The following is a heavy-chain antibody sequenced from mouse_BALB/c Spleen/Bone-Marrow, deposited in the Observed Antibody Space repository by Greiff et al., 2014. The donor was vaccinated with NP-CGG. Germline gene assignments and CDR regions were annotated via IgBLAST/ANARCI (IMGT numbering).Heavy chain of an antibody. D-gene: IGHD2-4*01. J-gene: IGHJ4*01. CDR2: INPYNDVT. Sequence: EVQLQESGPELVKPGASVKMSCRASVYTFTSNIINWVKQKPGQGLEWIGYINPYNDVTKYNEKLKGKATLTSDMSSNTAYMELSSLTSEDSAVYYCAKAAYYDYDGRAMDYWGQGTSVIVPS. CDR1: VYTFTSNI. CDR3: AKAAYYDYDGRAMDY. V-gene: IGHV1-14*01.